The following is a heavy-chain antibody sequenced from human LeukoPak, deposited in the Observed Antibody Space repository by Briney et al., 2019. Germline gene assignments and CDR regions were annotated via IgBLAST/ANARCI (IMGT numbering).Heavy chain of an antibody. CDR2: INPNSGGT. CDR3: ARDGPDRYYDYIWGSYRSPFDI. V-gene: IGHV1-2*02. CDR1: GYTFTGYY. D-gene: IGHD3-16*02. Sequence: GASVKVSCKASGYTFTGYYMHWVRQAPGQGLEWMGWINPNSGGTNYAQKFQGRVTMTRDTSISTAYMELSRLRSDDTAVYYCARDGPDRYYDYIWGSYRSPFDIWGQGTMVTVSS. J-gene: IGHJ3*02.